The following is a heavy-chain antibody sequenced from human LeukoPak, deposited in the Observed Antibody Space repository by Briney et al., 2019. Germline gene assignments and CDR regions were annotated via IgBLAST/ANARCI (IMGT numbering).Heavy chain of an antibody. J-gene: IGHJ3*02. V-gene: IGHV3-53*01. Sequence: GGSLRLSCAASGFTVSSNYMSWVRQAPGKGLEWVSVIYSGGSTYYADSVKGRFTISRDNSRNSAYLQMDSLSPEDTAVYYCARAPVIFGSGTQDAFDIWGQGTMVTVSS. CDR1: GFTVSSNY. CDR2: IYSGGST. D-gene: IGHD3-10*01. CDR3: ARAPVIFGSGTQDAFDI.